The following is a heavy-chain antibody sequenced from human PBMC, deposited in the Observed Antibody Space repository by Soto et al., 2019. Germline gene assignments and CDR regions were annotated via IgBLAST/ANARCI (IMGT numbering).Heavy chain of an antibody. J-gene: IGHJ6*02. CDR2: ISSSSSYT. CDR1: GFTFSDYY. D-gene: IGHD3-22*01. V-gene: IGHV3-11*05. CDR3: AREKTMIVGERWGMDV. Sequence: GGSLRLSCAASGFTFSDYYMSWIRQAPGKGLEWVSYISSSSSYTNYADSVKGRFTISRDNAKNSLYLQMNSLRAEDTAVYYCAREKTMIVGERWGMDVWGQGTTVTVSS.